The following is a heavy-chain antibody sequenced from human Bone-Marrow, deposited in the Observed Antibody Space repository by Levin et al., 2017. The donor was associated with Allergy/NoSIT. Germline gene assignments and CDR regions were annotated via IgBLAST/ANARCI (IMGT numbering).Heavy chain of an antibody. CDR3: AKGSTVYSPSENFQH. CDR2: IRWDGGSI. V-gene: IGHV3-43*01. Sequence: QAGGSLRLSCSTSGFTFADYTMHWVRQTPGKGLEWVSLIRWDGGSIYYADSVRGRFTISRDNSKSSLFLQMDSLRAEDTGFYYCAKGSTVYSPSENFQHWGQGTLVTVSS. D-gene: IGHD4-11*01. J-gene: IGHJ1*01. CDR1: GFTFADYT.